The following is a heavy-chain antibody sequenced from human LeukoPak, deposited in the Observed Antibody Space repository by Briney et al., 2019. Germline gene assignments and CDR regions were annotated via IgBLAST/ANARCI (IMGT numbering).Heavy chain of an antibody. CDR1: GDSVSSNSVT. D-gene: IGHD2-2*01. Sequence: SQTLSLTCAISGDSVSSNSVTWNWIRQSPSRGLEWLGRTYYRSTWYNDYAVSMRGRITVNPDTSKNQFSLHLNSVTPEDTAVYYCARRLTQYDCFDPWGQGILVTVSS. CDR3: ARRLTQYDCFDP. CDR2: TYYRSTWYN. J-gene: IGHJ5*02. V-gene: IGHV6-1*01.